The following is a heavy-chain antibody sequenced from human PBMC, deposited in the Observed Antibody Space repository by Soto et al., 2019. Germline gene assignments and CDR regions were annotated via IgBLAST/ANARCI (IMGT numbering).Heavy chain of an antibody. CDR3: AKDYDFEY. V-gene: IGHV3-23*01. CDR1: GFISSAYA. D-gene: IGHD4-17*01. CDR2: ISASGGST. J-gene: IGHJ4*02. Sequence: EVQLLESGGGLVQPGGSLRLSCAASGFISSAYAMSWVRQAPGKGVEWVSGISASGGSTYYTESVKGRLAISRDNSKNTLYLQMNSLRAEDTAVYYCAKDYDFEYWGQGALVTVTS.